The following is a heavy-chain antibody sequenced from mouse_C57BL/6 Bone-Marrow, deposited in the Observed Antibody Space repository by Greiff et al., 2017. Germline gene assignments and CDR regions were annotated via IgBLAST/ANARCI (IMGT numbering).Heavy chain of an antibody. CDR2: INPGSGGT. CDR1: GYAFTNYL. Sequence: QVQLQQSGAELVRPGTSVKVSCKASGYAFTNYLIEWVKQRPGQGLEWIGVINPGSGGTNYNEKFKGKATLTADKSSSTAYMQLSSLTSEDSAVYFCARNELDSTVVDPFAYWGQGTLVTVSA. V-gene: IGHV1-54*01. CDR3: ARNELDSTVVDPFAY. D-gene: IGHD1-1*01. J-gene: IGHJ3*01.